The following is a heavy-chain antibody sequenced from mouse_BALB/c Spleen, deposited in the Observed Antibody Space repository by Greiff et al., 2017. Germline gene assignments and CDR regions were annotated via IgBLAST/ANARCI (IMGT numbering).Heavy chain of an antibody. CDR1: GFNIKDYY. Sequence: EVQLQQSGAELVRSGASVKLSCTASGFNIKDYYMHWVKQRPEQGLEWIGWIDPENGDTEYAPKFQGKATMTADTSSNTAYLQLSSLTSEDTAVYYCARQRFMDYWGQGTSVTVSS. CDR3: ARQRFMDY. J-gene: IGHJ4*01. CDR2: IDPENGDT. V-gene: IGHV14-4*02. D-gene: IGHD3-2*01.